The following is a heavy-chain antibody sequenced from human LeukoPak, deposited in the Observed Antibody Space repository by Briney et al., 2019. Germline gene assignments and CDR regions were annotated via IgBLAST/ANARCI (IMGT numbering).Heavy chain of an antibody. CDR3: ARAYSSSWYWSAFDI. J-gene: IGHJ3*02. D-gene: IGHD6-13*01. CDR2: ISHSGST. Sequence: PSETLSLTCAVYGGSFSGYYWSWIRQPPGKGLEWIGEISHSGSTNYNPSLKSRVTISLDTSKNQFSLKLSSVTAADTAVYYCARAYSSSWYWSAFDIWGQGTMVTVSS. CDR1: GGSFSGYY. V-gene: IGHV4-34*01.